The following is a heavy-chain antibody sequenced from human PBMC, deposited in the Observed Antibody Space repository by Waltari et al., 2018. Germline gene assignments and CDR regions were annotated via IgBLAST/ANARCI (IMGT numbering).Heavy chain of an antibody. J-gene: IGHJ2*01. Sequence: EVQLVESGGGLVQPGGSLGLSCVTSGFTFSSYWMHWVRQVPGKGLVWGSRINSDGSTTSYADSVKGRFTISRDNAKNTRYLQMNSLRADDTSVYYCARAQLTMARNLDLWGRGTLVTVSS. D-gene: IGHD3-10*01. V-gene: IGHV3-74*01. CDR3: ARAQLTMARNLDL. CDR2: INSDGSTT. CDR1: GFTFSSYW.